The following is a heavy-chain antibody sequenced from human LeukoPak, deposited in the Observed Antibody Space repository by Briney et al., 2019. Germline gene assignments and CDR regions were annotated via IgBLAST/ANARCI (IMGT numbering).Heavy chain of an antibody. CDR1: GGTFSSYA. V-gene: IGHV1-69*04. J-gene: IGHJ6*02. CDR3: ARESVATIGYYYGMDV. CDR2: IIPIFGIA. D-gene: IGHD5-12*01. Sequence: ASVKVSCKASGGTFSSYAISWVRQAPGQGLEWMGRIIPIFGIANYAQKFQGRVTITADKSTSTAYMELSSLRSEDTAVYYCARESVATIGYYYGMDVWGQGTTVTVSS.